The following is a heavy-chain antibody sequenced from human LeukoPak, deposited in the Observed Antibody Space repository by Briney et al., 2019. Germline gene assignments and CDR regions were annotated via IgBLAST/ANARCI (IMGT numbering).Heavy chain of an antibody. D-gene: IGHD3-3*01. CDR2: IYYSGST. J-gene: IGHJ6*03. V-gene: IGHV4-39*07. CDR1: GGSISSSSYY. Sequence: SETLSLTCTVSGGSISSSSYYWGWIRQPPGKGLEWIGSIYYSGSTNYNPSLKSRVTISVDTSKNQFSLKLSSVTAADTAVYYCARRQNSVTIFGMIRVGYYYMDVWGKGTTVTVSS. CDR3: ARRQNSVTIFGMIRVGYYYMDV.